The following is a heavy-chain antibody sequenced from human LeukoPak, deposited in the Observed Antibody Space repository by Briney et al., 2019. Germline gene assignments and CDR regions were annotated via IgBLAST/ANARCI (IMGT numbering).Heavy chain of an antibody. D-gene: IGHD3-9*01. CDR2: VRDRANSYAT. V-gene: IGHV3-73*01. Sequence: GGSLTLSCAASGFSFSDSPMHWVGQASGKGLEGVGRVRDRANSYATGYAASVEGRFTISRDDSENTAYLQMNSLIIEDTAVYYCTRQRPQTGTFDYWGQGVLVTVSS. J-gene: IGHJ4*02. CDR3: TRQRPQTGTFDY. CDR1: GFSFSDSP.